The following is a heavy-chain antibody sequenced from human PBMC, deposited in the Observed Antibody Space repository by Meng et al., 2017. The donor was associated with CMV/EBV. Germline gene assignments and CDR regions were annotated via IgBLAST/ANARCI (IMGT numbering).Heavy chain of an antibody. CDR3: TRDKKTKYYYYGMDV. D-gene: IGHD2-8*01. Sequence: GESLKISCAASGFTFSSYWMSWVRQAPGKGLEWVANIKQDGSEKYYADSVKGRFTISSNNAKNSLYLQMNSLGAEDTAVYCCTRDKKTKYYYYGMDVWGQGTTVTVSS. J-gene: IGHJ6*02. CDR1: GFTFSSYW. V-gene: IGHV3-7*01. CDR2: IKQDGSEK.